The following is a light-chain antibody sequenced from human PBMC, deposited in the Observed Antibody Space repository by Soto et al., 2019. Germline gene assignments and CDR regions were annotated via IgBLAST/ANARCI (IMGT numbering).Light chain of an antibody. CDR1: QSIRNA. CDR2: AAS. V-gene: IGKV1-39*01. CDR3: QQSFTTVRT. J-gene: IGKJ2*01. Sequence: DLQLTQSPSTLSASVGDRVTITCRAGQSIRNALNWYQQKPGRAPKLLVYAASSLQSGVSSRFSGSGSGIDFTLNISTLQPDDLATYYYQQSFTTVRTFGQGTKLDIK.